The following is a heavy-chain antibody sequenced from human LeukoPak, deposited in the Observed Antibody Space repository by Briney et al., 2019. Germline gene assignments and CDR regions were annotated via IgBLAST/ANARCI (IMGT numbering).Heavy chain of an antibody. CDR1: GFTFSSYA. V-gene: IGHV3-23*01. CDR3: AKGSATTVVTIDY. CDR2: ISGSGGST. D-gene: IGHD4-23*01. J-gene: IGHJ4*02. Sequence: QPGGSLRLSCAASGFTFSSYAMSWVRQAPGKGLEWVSAISGSGGSTYYADSVKGRFTISRDNSKNTMYLQMNSLRDEDTAVYYCAKGSATTVVTIDYWGQGTLVTVSS.